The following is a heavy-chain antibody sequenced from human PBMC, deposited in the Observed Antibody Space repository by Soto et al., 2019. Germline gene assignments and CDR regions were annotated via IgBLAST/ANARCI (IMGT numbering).Heavy chain of an antibody. V-gene: IGHV1-69*01. CDR3: ARHPYSGWSQLGRWYFDY. CDR2: IIPIFGTA. CDR1: GGTFSSYA. Sequence: QVQLVQSGAEVKKPGSSVKVSCKASGGTFSSYAISWVRQAPGQGLEWMGGIIPIFGTANYAQKFQGRVTITADESMSTAYMELSSLRSEDTAVYYCARHPYSGWSQLGRWYFDYWGQGTLVTVSS. J-gene: IGHJ4*02. D-gene: IGHD6-19*01.